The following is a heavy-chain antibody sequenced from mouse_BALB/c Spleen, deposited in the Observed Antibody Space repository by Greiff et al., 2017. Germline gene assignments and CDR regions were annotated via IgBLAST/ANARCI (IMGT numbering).Heavy chain of an antibody. CDR3: TRSLYGDYAMDY. D-gene: IGHD1-1*02. Sequence: QVQLQQSGAELVRPGASVTLSCKASGYTFTDYEMHWVKQTPVHGLEWIGAIDPETGGTAYNQKFKGKATLTADKSSSTAYMELRSLTSEDSAVYYCTRSLYGDYAMDYWGRRTSVTVSS. J-gene: IGHJ4*01. CDR2: IDPETGGT. CDR1: GYTFTDYE. V-gene: IGHV1-15*01.